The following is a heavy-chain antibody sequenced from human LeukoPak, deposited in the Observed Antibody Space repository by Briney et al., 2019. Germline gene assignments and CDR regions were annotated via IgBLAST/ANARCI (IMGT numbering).Heavy chain of an antibody. V-gene: IGHV3-30*18. Sequence: GGSLRLSCAASGFTFSNYGMHWVRQAPGKGLEWVAVISYDGSNKYYADSVKGRFTISRDNSKNTLYLQMNSLRAEDTAVYYCAKDWNYYDSSGLSAFDIWGQGTMVTVSS. CDR3: AKDWNYYDSSGLSAFDI. CDR1: GFTFSNYG. J-gene: IGHJ3*02. D-gene: IGHD3-22*01. CDR2: ISYDGSNK.